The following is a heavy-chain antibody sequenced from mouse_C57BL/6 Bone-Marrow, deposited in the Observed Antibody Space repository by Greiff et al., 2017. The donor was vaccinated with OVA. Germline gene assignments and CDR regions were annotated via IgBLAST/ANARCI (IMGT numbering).Heavy chain of an antibody. J-gene: IGHJ4*01. CDR3: ARRLLWHPYAMDY. D-gene: IGHD2-1*01. CDR2: ISSGGSYT. CDR1: GFTFSSYG. Sequence: EVKLVESGGDLVKPGGSLKLSCAASGFTFSSYGMSWVRQTPDKRLEWVATISSGGSYTYYPDSVKGRFTISRDKAKNTLYLQMSSLKSEDTAMYYCARRLLWHPYAMDYWGQGTSVTVSS. V-gene: IGHV5-6*02.